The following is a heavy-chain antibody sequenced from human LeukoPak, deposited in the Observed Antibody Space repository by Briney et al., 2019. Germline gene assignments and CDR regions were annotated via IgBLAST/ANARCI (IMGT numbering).Heavy chain of an antibody. CDR2: IIPIFGTA. Sequence: GASVKVSCKASGGTFSSYAISWVRQAPGQGLEWMGGIIPIFGTANYAQKFQGRVTITADESTSTAYMELSSLRSEDTAVYYCARVGYSSGWRSFYYYYGMDVWGQGTTVTVSS. D-gene: IGHD6-19*01. CDR3: ARVGYSSGWRSFYYYYGMDV. J-gene: IGHJ6*02. V-gene: IGHV1-69*13. CDR1: GGTFSSYA.